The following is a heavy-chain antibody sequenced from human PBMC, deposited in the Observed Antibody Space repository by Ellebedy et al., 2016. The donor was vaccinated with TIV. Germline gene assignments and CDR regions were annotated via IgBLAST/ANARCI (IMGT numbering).Heavy chain of an antibody. CDR2: MNDSGST. CDR3: TRGKGYCNNSRCKYNWFDP. D-gene: IGHD2-2*01. CDR1: VGSFSGYY. Sequence: SETLSLTXAVYVGSFSGYYWNWIRQPPGRGLEWIGEMNDSGSTNYNPSLKSRATMSIDTSNNQFSLRLTSVTAADTAIYYCTRGKGYCNNSRCKYNWFDPWGQGTLVTVSS. J-gene: IGHJ5*02. V-gene: IGHV4-34*01.